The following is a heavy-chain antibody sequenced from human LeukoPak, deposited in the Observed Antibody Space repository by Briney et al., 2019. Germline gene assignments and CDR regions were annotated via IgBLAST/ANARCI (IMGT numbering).Heavy chain of an antibody. J-gene: IGHJ4*02. D-gene: IGHD3-3*01. CDR1: GFTFSSYS. CDR2: ISSSGSYI. Sequence: GGSLRLSCAASGFTFSSYSMNWVRQAPGKGLEWVSSISSSGSYIYYADSVKGRFTISRDNAKNSLYLQMNSLRAEDTAVYYCARDDHFDYDFWSGYFSSGFEEKYYFDYWGQGTLVTVSS. CDR3: ARDDHFDYDFWSGYFSSGFEEKYYFDY. V-gene: IGHV3-21*01.